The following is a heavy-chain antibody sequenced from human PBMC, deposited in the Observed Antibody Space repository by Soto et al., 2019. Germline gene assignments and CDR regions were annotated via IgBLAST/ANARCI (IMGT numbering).Heavy chain of an antibody. CDR1: GGSISSGNFY. CDR2: IYYSGSP. D-gene: IGHD1-1*01. V-gene: IGHV4-30-4*01. J-gene: IGHJ4*02. CDR3: ARDLQVYYFDS. Sequence: PSETLSLTCTVSGGSISSGNFYWSWIRQPPGKGLEWIGYIYYSGSPYYNPSLKSRVSISVDTSKNQFSLNVSSVTAADTAVYYCARDLQVYYFDSWGQGTLVTVSS.